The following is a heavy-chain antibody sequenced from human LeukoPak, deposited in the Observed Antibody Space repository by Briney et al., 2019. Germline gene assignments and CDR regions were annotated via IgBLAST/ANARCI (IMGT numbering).Heavy chain of an antibody. CDR1: GLTFSSYS. J-gene: IGHJ4*02. D-gene: IGHD3-10*01. V-gene: IGHV3-48*01. Sequence: GGSLRLSCAASGLTFSSYSMNWVRQAPGKGLEWVSYISSGSSTIYYADSVKGRFTISRDNSKNTLNLQMNSLRAEDTAVYYCVKDRTGTYTLDYWGQGTLVTVSS. CDR2: ISSGSSTI. CDR3: VKDRTGTYTLDY.